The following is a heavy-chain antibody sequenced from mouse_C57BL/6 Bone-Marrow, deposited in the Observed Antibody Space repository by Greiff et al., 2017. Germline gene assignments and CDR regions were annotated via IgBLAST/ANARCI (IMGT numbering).Heavy chain of an antibody. D-gene: IGHD5-1-1*01. J-gene: IGHJ3*01. CDR1: GYTFTSYW. Sequence: QVQLQQPGAELVQPGASVKMSCKASGYTFTSYWITWVKQRPGQGLEWIGDIYPGSGSTNYNEKFKSKATLTVDTSSSTAYMQLSSLTSEDSAVYCCGRETLGYLPAYWGQGTLVTVSA. CDR2: IYPGSGST. CDR3: GRETLGYLPAY. V-gene: IGHV1-55*01.